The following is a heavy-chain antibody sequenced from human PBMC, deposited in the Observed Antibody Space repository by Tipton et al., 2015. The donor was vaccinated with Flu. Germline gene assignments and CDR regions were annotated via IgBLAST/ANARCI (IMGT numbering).Heavy chain of an antibody. V-gene: IGHV4-39*07. CDR2: IYYSGST. D-gene: IGHD3-9*01. CDR3: ARGVLTGYHHYFDY. J-gene: IGHJ4*02. CDR1: GGSISRSSYY. Sequence: TLSLTCTVSGGSISRSSYYWDWIRQPPGKGLEWIGSIYYSGSTYYNPSLKSRVTISVDTSKNQFSLKLSSVTAADTAVYYCARGVLTGYHHYFDYWGQGTLVTVSS.